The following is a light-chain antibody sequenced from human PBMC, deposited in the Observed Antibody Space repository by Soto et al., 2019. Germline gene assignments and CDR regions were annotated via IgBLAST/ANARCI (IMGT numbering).Light chain of an antibody. J-gene: IGLJ1*01. CDR3: SSYTSSSTLLYV. Sequence: QSALTQPASVPGSPGQSITISCTGTSSDVGGYNYVSWYQQHPGKAPKLMIYDVSNRPSGVSNRFSGSKSGNTASLTISGLQAEDEADHYCSSYTSSSTLLYVFGTGTKVTVL. CDR1: SSDVGGYNY. CDR2: DVS. V-gene: IGLV2-14*01.